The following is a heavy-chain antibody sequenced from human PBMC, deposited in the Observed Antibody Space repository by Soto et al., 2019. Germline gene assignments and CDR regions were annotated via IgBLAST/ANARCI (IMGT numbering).Heavy chain of an antibody. V-gene: IGHV3-30*18. J-gene: IGHJ4*02. CDR1: GFTFSSYG. D-gene: IGHD3-22*01. CDR3: AKAEIVVVITKPLDY. Sequence: QVQLVESGGGVVQPGRSLRLSCAASGFTFSSYGMHWVRQAPGKGLEWVAVISYDGSNKYYADSVKGRFTISRDNSKNTLYLQMNSLRAEDTAVYYCAKAEIVVVITKPLDYWGQGTLVTVSS. CDR2: ISYDGSNK.